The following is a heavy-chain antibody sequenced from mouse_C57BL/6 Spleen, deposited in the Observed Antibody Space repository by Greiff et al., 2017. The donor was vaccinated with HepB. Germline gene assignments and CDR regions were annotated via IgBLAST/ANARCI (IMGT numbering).Heavy chain of an antibody. CDR3: ARSDYYGSSAEYFDV. CDR2: IHPNSGST. CDR1: GYTFTSYW. Sequence: VQLQQSGAELVKPGASVKLSCKASGYTFTSYWMHWVKQRPGQGLEWIGMIHPNSGSTNYNEKFKSKATLTVDKSSSTAYMKLSSLTSEDSAVYFCARSDYYGSSAEYFDVWGTGTTVTVSS. J-gene: IGHJ1*03. V-gene: IGHV1-64*01. D-gene: IGHD1-1*01.